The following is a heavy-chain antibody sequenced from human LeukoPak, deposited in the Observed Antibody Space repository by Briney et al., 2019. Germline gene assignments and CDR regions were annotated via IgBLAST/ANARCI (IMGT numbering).Heavy chain of an antibody. CDR2: IIPIFGTA. V-gene: IGHV1-69*13. CDR3: ARTELDGGYYYYMDV. Sequence: GASVKVSCKASGGTFSSYAISWVRQAPGQGLEWMGGIIPIFGTANYAQKFQGRVTITADESTSTAYMELSSLRSEDTAVYYCARTELDGGYYYYMDVWGKGTTVTVSS. D-gene: IGHD3-16*01. CDR1: GGTFSSYA. J-gene: IGHJ6*03.